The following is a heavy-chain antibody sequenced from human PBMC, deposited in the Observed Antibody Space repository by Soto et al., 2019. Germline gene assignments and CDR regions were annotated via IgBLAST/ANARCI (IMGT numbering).Heavy chain of an antibody. D-gene: IGHD2-15*01. Sequence: QVQLVQSGAEVKKPGSSVKVSCKASGGTSRSLSITWVRQAPGQGLEWMGGITPLFGIPNYPQKFQGRLTITADKSTGTAYLELSTLRSEDTVVYYSARDTHSAGGWFDTWGPGTLVTVSS. CDR3: ARDTHSAGGWFDT. J-gene: IGHJ5*02. V-gene: IGHV1-69*17. CDR2: ITPLFGIP. CDR1: GGTSRSLS.